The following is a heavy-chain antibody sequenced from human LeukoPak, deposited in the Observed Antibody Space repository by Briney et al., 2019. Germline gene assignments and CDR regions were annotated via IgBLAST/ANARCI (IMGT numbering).Heavy chain of an antibody. V-gene: IGHV4-34*01. CDR1: GGSFSGFY. D-gene: IGHD2-2*01. Sequence: SETLSLTCAVYGGSFSGFYWSWIRQPPGKGLEWIGEINHSGSTNYNTSLKSRVTISVDTCKNQFSLKLSSVTAADTAVYYCARVAHCSSTTCYQGIFDYWGQGTLVTVSS. CDR2: INHSGST. CDR3: ARVAHCSSTTCYQGIFDY. J-gene: IGHJ4*02.